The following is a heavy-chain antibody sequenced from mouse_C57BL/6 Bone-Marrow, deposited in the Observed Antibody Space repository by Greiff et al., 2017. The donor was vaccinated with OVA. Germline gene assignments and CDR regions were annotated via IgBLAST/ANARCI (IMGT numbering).Heavy chain of an antibody. V-gene: IGHV1-69*01. J-gene: IGHJ1*03. D-gene: IGHD6-1*01. CDR2: IDPSDSYT. Sequence: VQLQQSGAELVMPGASVKLSCKASGYTFTSYWMHWVKQRPGQGLEWIGEIDPSDSYTNYNQKFKGKSTLTVDKSSSTAYMQLSSLTSEDSAVYDCATLRYFDVWGTGTTVTVAS. CDR3: ATLRYFDV. CDR1: GYTFTSYW.